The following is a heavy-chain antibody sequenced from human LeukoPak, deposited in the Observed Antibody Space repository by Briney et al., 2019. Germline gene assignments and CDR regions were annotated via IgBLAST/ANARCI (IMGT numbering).Heavy chain of an antibody. CDR1: GGSISSGSYY. CDR3: ARVSGSYNNGYYFDY. J-gene: IGHJ4*02. V-gene: IGHV4-30-2*01. Sequence: SETLSLTWTVSGGSISSGSYYWSWIRQPPGKGLEWIGYIYHSGSTYYNPSLKSRVTISVDRSKNQFSLKLSSVTAADTAVYYCARVSGSYNNGYYFDYWGQGTLVTVSS. CDR2: IYHSGST. D-gene: IGHD1-26*01.